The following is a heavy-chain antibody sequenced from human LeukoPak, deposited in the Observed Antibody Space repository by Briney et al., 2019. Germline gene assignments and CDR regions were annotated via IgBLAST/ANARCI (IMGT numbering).Heavy chain of an antibody. CDR3: AREYCSGGSCYHDY. CDR1: GGSISSSY. D-gene: IGHD2-15*01. CDR2: IHYSGST. Sequence: SETLSLTCTVSGGSISSSYWSWIRQPPGKGLEWIGYIHYSGSTNYNPSLKSRVIISVDTSKNQFSLKLGSVTAADTAVYYCAREYCSGGSCYHDYWGQGTLVTVSS. J-gene: IGHJ4*02. V-gene: IGHV4-59*08.